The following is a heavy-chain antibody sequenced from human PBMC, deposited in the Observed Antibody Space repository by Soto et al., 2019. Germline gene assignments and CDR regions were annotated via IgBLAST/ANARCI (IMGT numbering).Heavy chain of an antibody. J-gene: IGHJ6*02. CDR2: ISFDGSNK. D-gene: IGHD5-12*01. CDR1: GFTFSKYA. Sequence: PGGSLRLSCAASGFTFSKYAIHWVRQPPGKGLEWVAAISFDGSNKYYADSVKGRFTISRDNSKTTLYLQMNSLRAEDTAIYYCASPLNTGYYYYDGVDVWGQGTMVTVSS. V-gene: IGHV3-30-3*01. CDR3: ASPLNTGYYYYDGVDV.